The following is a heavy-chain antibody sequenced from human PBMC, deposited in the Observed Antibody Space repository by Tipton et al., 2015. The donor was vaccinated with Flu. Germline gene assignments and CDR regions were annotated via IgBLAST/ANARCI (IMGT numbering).Heavy chain of an antibody. Sequence: TLSLTCTVSGGSISSGSYYWSWIRQPAGKGLEWIGRIYTTGIPNYNPSLRSRVTISIDTSKNQFSLKVTSVTAADTAVYYCAKEGSYNILTNYYNKGVDPWGQGTLVIVSS. CDR3: AKEGSYNILTNYYNKGVDP. CDR1: GGSISSGSYY. J-gene: IGHJ5*02. V-gene: IGHV4-61*02. CDR2: IYTTGIP. D-gene: IGHD3-9*01.